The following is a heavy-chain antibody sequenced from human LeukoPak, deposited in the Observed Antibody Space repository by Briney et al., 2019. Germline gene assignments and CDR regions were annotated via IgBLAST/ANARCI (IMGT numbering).Heavy chain of an antibody. J-gene: IGHJ6*03. CDR2: IYHSGST. CDR3: ARAGYTYNYYMDV. Sequence: PSETLSLTCTVSDGSISSGGYYWSWIRQLPGKGLEWIGYIYHSGSTYYNPSLKSRVTISVDRSKNQFSLNLSSVTVADTAVYYCARAGYTYNYYMDVWGKGTTVTVSS. CDR1: DGSISSGGYY. V-gene: IGHV4-30-2*01. D-gene: IGHD5-18*01.